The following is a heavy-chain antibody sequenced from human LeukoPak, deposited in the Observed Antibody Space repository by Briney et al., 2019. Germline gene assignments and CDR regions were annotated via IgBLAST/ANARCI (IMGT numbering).Heavy chain of an antibody. CDR2: ISSSSNYT. V-gene: IGHV3-11*06. D-gene: IGHD1-20*01. CDR3: ARDLTGFDY. J-gene: IGHJ4*02. CDR1: GFTFSDYY. Sequence: GGSLRLSCAASGFTFSDYYMSWIRQAPGKGLEWVSYISSSSNYTNYADSVKGRFTISRDNAKNSLYLQMNSLRAEDTAVYYCARDLTGFDYWGQGTLVTVSS.